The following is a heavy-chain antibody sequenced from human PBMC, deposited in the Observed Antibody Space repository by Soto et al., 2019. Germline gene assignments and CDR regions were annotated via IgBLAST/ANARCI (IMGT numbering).Heavy chain of an antibody. CDR1: GGTFSSYA. D-gene: IGHD3-3*01. CDR3: ASRSYDFWSGPAHYYYGMDV. J-gene: IGHJ6*02. V-gene: IGHV1-69*06. Sequence: ASVKVSCKASGGTFSSYAISWVRQAPGQGLEWMGGIIPIFGTANYAQKFQGRVTITADKSTSTAYVELSSLRSEDTAVYYCASRSYDFWSGPAHYYYGMDVWGQGTTVTVSS. CDR2: IIPIFGTA.